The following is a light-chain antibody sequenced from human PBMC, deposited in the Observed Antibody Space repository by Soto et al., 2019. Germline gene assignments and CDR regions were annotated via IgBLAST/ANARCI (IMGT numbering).Light chain of an antibody. CDR2: AAS. CDR1: RDIIVY. J-gene: IGKJ4*01. Sequence: KITQSPSSLSASLGAGVTIPSWASRDIIVYLAWYQQKSGKVPNLLIYAASTLQSGVPSRFSGSGSGTDFTLTISSLQPEDVATYYCQKYNSAPLTFGGGTKVEIK. V-gene: IGKV1-27*01. CDR3: QKYNSAPLT.